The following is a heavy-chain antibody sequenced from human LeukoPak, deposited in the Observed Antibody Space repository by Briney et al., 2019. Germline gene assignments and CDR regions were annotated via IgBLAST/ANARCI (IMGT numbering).Heavy chain of an antibody. Sequence: GESRKISCQGSGYSFTSYWIGWVRQMPGKGLEWMGIIHPGNSETRYSPSFQGQVTISVDRSISTAYLQWSSLRASDTAMYYCASQVGATGGKGFDCWGQGTLVTVSS. CDR2: IHPGNSET. CDR1: GYSFTSYW. D-gene: IGHD1-26*01. CDR3: ASQVGATGGKGFDC. V-gene: IGHV5-51*01. J-gene: IGHJ4*02.